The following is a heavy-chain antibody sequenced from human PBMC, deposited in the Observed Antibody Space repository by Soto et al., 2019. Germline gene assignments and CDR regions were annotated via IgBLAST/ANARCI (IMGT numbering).Heavy chain of an antibody. CDR2: IYPSDSDT. J-gene: IGHJ3*02. CDR3: ARQMGADALDI. CDR1: GYSFTSYW. V-gene: IGHV5-51*01. D-gene: IGHD3-16*01. Sequence: GESLKISCKGSGYSFTSYWIAWVRQMPGKGLEWMGIIYPSDSDTRYSPSFLGQVTISADKSISTTYLQWRSLKTSDTAMYYCARQMGADALDIWGQGTMVTVSS.